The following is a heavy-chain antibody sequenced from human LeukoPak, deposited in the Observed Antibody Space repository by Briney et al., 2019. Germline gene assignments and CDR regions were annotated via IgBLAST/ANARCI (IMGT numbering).Heavy chain of an antibody. V-gene: IGHV5-51*01. D-gene: IGHD3-10*01. CDR2: IYPGDSDT. J-gene: IGHJ4*02. CDR3: ARSSAMTYNGPRDY. CDR1: GYSFTSYW. Sequence: GESLKISCKGSGYSFTSYWIGWVRQMPGKGLEWIGIIYPGDSDTRYSPSFQGQVTISVDKSISTAFLQWSSLQASDTAMYYCARSSAMTYNGPRDYWGQGTLVTVSS.